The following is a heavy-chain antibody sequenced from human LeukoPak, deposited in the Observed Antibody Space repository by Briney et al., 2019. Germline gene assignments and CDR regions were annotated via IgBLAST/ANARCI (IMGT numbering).Heavy chain of an antibody. CDR3: ARDQNYYYDSSGYYPDY. J-gene: IGHJ4*02. V-gene: IGHV1-2*02. CDR2: INPNSGGT. CDR1: GYTFTGYY. Sequence: ASVKVSCKASGYTFTGYYMHWVRQAPGQGLEWMGWINPNSGGTNYAQKFQGRVTMTRDTSISTAYMELSRLRSDDTAVYYCARDQNYYYDSSGYYPDYWGQGTLVTVSS. D-gene: IGHD3-22*01.